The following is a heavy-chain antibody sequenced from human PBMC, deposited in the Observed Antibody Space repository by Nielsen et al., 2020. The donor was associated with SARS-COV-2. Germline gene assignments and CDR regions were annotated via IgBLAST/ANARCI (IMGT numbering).Heavy chain of an antibody. D-gene: IGHD3-10*01. CDR3: ARWRLWFGELYFDY. CDR1: GFTFSSYW. Sequence: GGSLRLSCAASGFTFSSYWMSGVRQAPGKGLEWVANIKQDGSEKYYVDSVKGRFTISRDNAKNSLYLQMNSLRAEDTAVYYCARWRLWFGELYFDYWGQGTLVTVSS. J-gene: IGHJ4*02. CDR2: IKQDGSEK. V-gene: IGHV3-7*01.